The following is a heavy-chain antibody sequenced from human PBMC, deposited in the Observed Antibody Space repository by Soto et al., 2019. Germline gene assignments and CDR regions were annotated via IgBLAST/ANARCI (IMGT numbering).Heavy chain of an antibody. CDR1: RFTFSDYY. D-gene: IGHD5-18*01. CDR3: SRDRASRRDKAIDFDY. J-gene: IGHJ4*02. V-gene: IGHV3-11*05. CDR2: ISSSSSYT. Sequence: GGSLRLSCAASRFTFSDYYMSWIRQAPGKGLEWVSYISSSSSYTIYADSVKGRFTISRDNAKNSLYLQMNSLRAEDTAVYYCSRDRASRRDKAIDFDYWGQGTLVTVSS.